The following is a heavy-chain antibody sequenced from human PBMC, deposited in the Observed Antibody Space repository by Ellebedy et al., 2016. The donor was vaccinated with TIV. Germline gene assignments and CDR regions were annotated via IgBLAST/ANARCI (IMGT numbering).Heavy chain of an antibody. CDR2: INPSGGST. Sequence: ASVKVSXKASRYTFTSYYMHWVRQAPGQGLEWMGIINPSGGSTSYAQKFQGRVTMTRDTSTSTVYMELSSLRSEDTAVYYCARESEAVAGFDYWGQGTLVTVSS. V-gene: IGHV1-46*01. CDR1: RYTFTSYY. D-gene: IGHD6-19*01. J-gene: IGHJ4*02. CDR3: ARESEAVAGFDY.